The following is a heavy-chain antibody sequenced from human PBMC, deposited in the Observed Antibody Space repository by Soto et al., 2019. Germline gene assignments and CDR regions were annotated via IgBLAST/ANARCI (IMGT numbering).Heavy chain of an antibody. D-gene: IGHD3-10*01. CDR3: ARREVTYYYGSGSYYFDY. V-gene: IGHV5-51*01. CDR2: IYPGDSDT. CDR1: GFSFISYW. J-gene: IGHJ4*02. Sequence: GESLKISCKGSGFSFISYWIGWVRQMPGKGLEWMGIIYPGDSDTRYSPSFQGQVTISADKSISTAYLQWSSLKASDTAMYYCARREVTYYYGSGSYYFDYWGQGTLVTVSS.